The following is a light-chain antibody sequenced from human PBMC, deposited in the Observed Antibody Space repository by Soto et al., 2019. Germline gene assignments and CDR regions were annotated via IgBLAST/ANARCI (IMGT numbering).Light chain of an antibody. CDR3: QQYNNWPLS. Sequence: EIMMTQSPATLSVSSGERVNPSRRASQTVRNNLAWYQQTPGQAPRLLIYGASGRVTGIPARFIGSGSGTEYTLTISSLQSEDFAIYYCQQYNNWPLSFGGGTKVDIK. J-gene: IGKJ4*01. CDR2: GAS. CDR1: QTVRNN. V-gene: IGKV3D-15*01.